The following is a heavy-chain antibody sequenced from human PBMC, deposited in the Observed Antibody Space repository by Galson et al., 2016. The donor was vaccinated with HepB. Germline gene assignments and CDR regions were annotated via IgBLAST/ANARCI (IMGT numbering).Heavy chain of an antibody. V-gene: IGHV1-46*01. CDR1: GYTFTSYQ. J-gene: IGHJ6*02. Sequence: SVKVSCKASGYTFTSYQMHWVRQAPGQGLEWMGIINPNADSTTYAQKFQGRVTMTRDTSTNTVYMELSSLRTEDTAVYYCAREGGYYSFYYYGMDVWGQGTTVTVS. D-gene: IGHD3-3*01. CDR2: INPNADST. CDR3: AREGGYYSFYYYGMDV.